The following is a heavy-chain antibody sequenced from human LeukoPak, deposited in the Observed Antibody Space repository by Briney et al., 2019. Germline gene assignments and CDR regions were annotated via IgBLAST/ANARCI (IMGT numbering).Heavy chain of an antibody. J-gene: IGHJ4*02. CDR2: VYYTGGT. Sequence: PSETLSLTCSVSGGSVDTFYWTWIRQPPGKGLDWLGHVYYTGGTNYNSSLQDRISISIDMSKNQFSLTLTSVTAADTAFYYCARHVGDYFDSWGQGILVTVSS. CDR3: ARHVGDYFDS. D-gene: IGHD1-26*01. V-gene: IGHV4-59*08. CDR1: GGSVDTFY.